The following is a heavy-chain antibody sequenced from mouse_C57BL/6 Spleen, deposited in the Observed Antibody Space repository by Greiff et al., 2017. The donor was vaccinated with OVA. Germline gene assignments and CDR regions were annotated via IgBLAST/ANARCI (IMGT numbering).Heavy chain of an antibody. V-gene: IGHV3-6*01. Sequence: VQLQQSGPGLVKPSQSLSLTCSVTGYSITSGYYWNWIRQFPGNKLEWMGYISYDGSNNYNPSLKNRISITRDTSKHQFFLKLNSVTTEDTATYYCARGRAITTVVDYWGQGTTLTVSS. J-gene: IGHJ2*01. CDR2: ISYDGSN. CDR3: ARGRAITTVVDY. CDR1: GYSITSGYY. D-gene: IGHD1-1*01.